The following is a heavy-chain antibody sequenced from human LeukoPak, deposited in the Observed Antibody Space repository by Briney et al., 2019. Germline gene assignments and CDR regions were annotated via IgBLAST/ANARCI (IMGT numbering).Heavy chain of an antibody. D-gene: IGHD3-22*01. Sequence: SETLSLTCTVSGGSISPYYWSFIRQPAGKGLEWIGRISTSGSSKYNPSLESRVTMSVDTSKNQFSLKLSSVTAADTAVYYCARVKDYDSSGYSYYYYYYMDVWGKGTTVTVSS. CDR3: ARVKDYDSSGYSYYYYYYMDV. CDR1: GGSISPYY. J-gene: IGHJ6*03. CDR2: ISTSGSS. V-gene: IGHV4-4*07.